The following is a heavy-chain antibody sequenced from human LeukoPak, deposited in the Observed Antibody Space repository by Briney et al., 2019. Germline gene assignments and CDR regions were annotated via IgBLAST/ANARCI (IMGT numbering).Heavy chain of an antibody. V-gene: IGHV1-18*01. J-gene: IGHJ4*02. D-gene: IGHD3-22*01. Sequence: ASVKVSCKASGYTFTSYGISWVRQAPGQGLEWMGWISAYNGNTNYAQKLQGGVTMTTDTSTSTAYMELRSLRSDDTAVYYCARDLYYYDSSGYLAFDYWGQGTLVTVSS. CDR2: ISAYNGNT. CDR3: ARDLYYYDSSGYLAFDY. CDR1: GYTFTSYG.